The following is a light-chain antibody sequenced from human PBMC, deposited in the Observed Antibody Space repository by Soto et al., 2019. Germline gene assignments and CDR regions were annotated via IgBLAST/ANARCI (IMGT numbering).Light chain of an antibody. CDR3: CAYAGSGTVV. CDR1: SSDVGGYNY. V-gene: IGLV2-14*01. CDR2: GVS. J-gene: IGLJ3*02. Sequence: QSALTQPASVSGSPGQSITISCTGTSSDVGGYNYVSWYQQHPGKAPKLMIYGVSNRPSGVSNRFSGSKSGNTASLTISGLQAEDEADYYCCAYAGSGTVVFGGGTKLTVL.